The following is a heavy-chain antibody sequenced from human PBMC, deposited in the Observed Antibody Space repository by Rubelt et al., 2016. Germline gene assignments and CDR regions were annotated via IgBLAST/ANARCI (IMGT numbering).Heavy chain of an antibody. Sequence: EVQLVESGGGLVQPGRSLRLSCAASGFSFDDYGMHWVRQAPGKGLEWVAGLNWDGSSTTYAESVKGRFTVSRDNAKNSLFLQMNSLRSEDTALYYCARHGAYYYFGMDVWGQGTTVTVS. CDR1: GFSFDDYG. CDR2: LNWDGSST. CDR3: ARHGAYYYFGMDV. D-gene: IGHD1-26*01. V-gene: IGHV3-20*04. J-gene: IGHJ6*02.